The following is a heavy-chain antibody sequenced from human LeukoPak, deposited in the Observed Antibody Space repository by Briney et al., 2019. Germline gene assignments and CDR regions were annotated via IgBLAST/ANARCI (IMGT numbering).Heavy chain of an antibody. V-gene: IGHV3-9*01. D-gene: IGHD3-10*01. CDR1: GFTFDDYA. Sequence: GGSLRLSCAASGFTFDDYATHWVRHAPGKGLEWVSGISWNSGSIGYADAVKGRFTISRDNAKNSLYLQMNSLRAEDTALYYCAKDIGGSGRNGMDVWGQGTTVTVSS. J-gene: IGHJ6*02. CDR3: AKDIGGSGRNGMDV. CDR2: ISWNSGSI.